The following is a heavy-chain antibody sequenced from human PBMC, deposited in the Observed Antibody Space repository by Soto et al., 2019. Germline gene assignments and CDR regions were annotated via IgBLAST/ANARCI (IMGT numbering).Heavy chain of an antibody. CDR2: IYPANSET. V-gene: IGHV5-51*01. D-gene: IGHD3-3*01. J-gene: IGHJ5*02. CDR3: AHYYNYWKT. Sequence: EVQLVQSGAEVKKPGESLKISCKASGYTFARSSIGWVRQMPGKGLEWMGIIYPANSETTYSPSFQGQVTISADMSISTAYLQWSSLKASDTAIYYCAHYYNYWKTWGQGTLVTVSS. CDR1: GYTFARSS.